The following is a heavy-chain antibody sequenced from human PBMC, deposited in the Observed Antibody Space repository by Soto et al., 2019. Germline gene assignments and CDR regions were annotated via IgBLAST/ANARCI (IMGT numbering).Heavy chain of an antibody. J-gene: IGHJ5*02. CDR2: ISYDGSNK. V-gene: IGHV3-30-3*01. D-gene: IGHD6-6*01. CDR1: GFTFSSYA. CDR3: ARDSKLGSSSELIADTNWFDP. Sequence: GGSLRLSCAASGFTFSSYAMHWVRQAPGKGLEWVAVISYDGSNKYYADSVKGRFTISRDNSKNTLYLQMNSLRAEDTAVYYCARDSKLGSSSELIADTNWFDPWGQGTLVTVSS.